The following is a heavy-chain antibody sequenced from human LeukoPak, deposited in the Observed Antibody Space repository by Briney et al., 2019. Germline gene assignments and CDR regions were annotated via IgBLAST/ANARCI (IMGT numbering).Heavy chain of an antibody. J-gene: IGHJ4*02. CDR3: AKGEVVGLYYFDY. V-gene: IGHV3-23*01. CDR2: ISGGGGAT. D-gene: IGHD1-26*01. Sequence: GGSLRLSCAASGFTFSSYALGWVRQAPGKGLEWVSAISGGGGATYYADSVKGRFTISRDNSKNTLYLQMNSLRAEDTAVYYCAKGEVVGLYYFDYWGQGTLVTVSS. CDR1: GFTFSSYA.